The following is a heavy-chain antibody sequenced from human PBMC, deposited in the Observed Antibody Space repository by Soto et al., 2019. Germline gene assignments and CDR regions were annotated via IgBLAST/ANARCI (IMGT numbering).Heavy chain of an antibody. D-gene: IGHD4-17*01. J-gene: IGHJ6*02. CDR3: ARGETTVTASRCYYYYYGMDF. Sequence: QVQLVQSGAEVKKPGSSVKVSCKASGGSFSSYAISWVRQAPGQGLEWMGGIIPIFGTVNYAQKFQGRVTITADESTSACYMERSSLRSDDTAAYYSARGETTVTASRCYYYYYGMDFWCQGTTVTVSS. CDR2: IIPIFGTV. CDR1: GGSFSSYA. V-gene: IGHV1-69*01.